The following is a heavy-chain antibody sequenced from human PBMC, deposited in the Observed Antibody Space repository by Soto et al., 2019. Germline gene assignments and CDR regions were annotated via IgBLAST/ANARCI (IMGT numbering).Heavy chain of an antibody. V-gene: IGHV4-38-2*01. CDR1: GYSISSGYY. J-gene: IGHJ4*02. D-gene: IGHD3-22*01. CDR2: IYHSVST. CDR3: ARALGWGYYERSGYYFDY. Sequence: SETLSLTGAVSGYSISSGYYWGWIRQPPGQGLEWIGSIYHSVSTYYNPSLKSRVTISVDTSKNQFSLKLSSVTAADTAVYYCARALGWGYYERSGYYFDYCGQGTLLALSS.